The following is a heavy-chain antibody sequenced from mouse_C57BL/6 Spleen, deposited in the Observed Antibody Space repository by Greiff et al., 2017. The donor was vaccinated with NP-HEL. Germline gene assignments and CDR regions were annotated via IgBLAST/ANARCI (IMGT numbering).Heavy chain of an antibody. Sequence: DVMLVESGGGLVKPGGSLKLSCAASGFTFSDYGMHWVRQAPEKGLEWVAYISSGSSTIYYADTVKGRFTISRDNAKNTLFLQMTSLRSEDTAMYYCARDWAYYAMDYWGQGTSVTVSS. J-gene: IGHJ4*01. CDR1: GFTFSDYG. D-gene: IGHD4-1*01. CDR3: ARDWAYYAMDY. CDR2: ISSGSSTI. V-gene: IGHV5-17*01.